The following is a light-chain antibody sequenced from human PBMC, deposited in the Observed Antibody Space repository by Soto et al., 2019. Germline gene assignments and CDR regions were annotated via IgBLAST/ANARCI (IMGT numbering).Light chain of an antibody. J-gene: IGLJ3*02. V-gene: IGLV2-8*01. CDR3: SSYAGSNLWV. CDR2: EVS. Sequence: QSALTQSPSASGSPGQSVTISCTGTSSDVGNYKYVSWYQQHPGKAPKLMIYEVSKRPSGVPDRFSGSKSGNTASLPVSGLQVEDEADYYCSSYAGSNLWVFGGGTQLTVL. CDR1: SSDVGNYKY.